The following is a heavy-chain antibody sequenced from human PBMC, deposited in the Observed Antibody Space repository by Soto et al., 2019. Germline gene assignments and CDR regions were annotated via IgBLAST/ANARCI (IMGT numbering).Heavy chain of an antibody. J-gene: IGHJ4*01. Sequence: KPSETLSLTCSVSGDSITAYYWTWIRQPPGRGLEYIGYISSSGNTYYNPSLRSRVAISLDTSKNQFSLSLTSVTAADTAVYYCARENYGSGGAPFLDFWGHGTLVTVSS. CDR3: ARENYGSGGAPFLDF. CDR2: ISSSGNT. V-gene: IGHV4-59*01. CDR1: GDSITAYY. D-gene: IGHD2-15*01.